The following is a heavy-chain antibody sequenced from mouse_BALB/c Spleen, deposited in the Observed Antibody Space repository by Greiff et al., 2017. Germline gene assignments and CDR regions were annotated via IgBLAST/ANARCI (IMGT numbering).Heavy chain of an antibody. CDR2: IWGDGST. J-gene: IGHJ4*01. V-gene: IGHV2-6-7*01. CDR3: VRMEDYGFDY. CDR1: GFSLTGYG. Sequence: VKVVESGPGLVAPSQSLSITCTVSGFSLTGYGVNWVRQPPGKGLEWLGMIWGDGSTDYNSALKSRLSISKDNSKSQVFLTMNSLQTDDTAMYYCVRMEDYGFDYWGQGTSGTGSS.